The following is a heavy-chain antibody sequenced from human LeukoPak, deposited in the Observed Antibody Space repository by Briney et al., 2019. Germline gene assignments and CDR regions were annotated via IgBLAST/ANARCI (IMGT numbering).Heavy chain of an antibody. J-gene: IGHJ4*02. V-gene: IGHV1-2*07. D-gene: IGHD6-13*01. CDR3: ARDRPPQLVRPFDY. Sequence: GASVTVSCKASGYIFTVYYMHWVRQAPGQGLEWMGWINPNSGGTNYANKFQGRVTMTRDTSISTAYLELSRLRSDDTAVYYCARDRPPQLVRPFDYWGQGTLVTVST. CDR1: GYIFTVYY. CDR2: INPNSGGT.